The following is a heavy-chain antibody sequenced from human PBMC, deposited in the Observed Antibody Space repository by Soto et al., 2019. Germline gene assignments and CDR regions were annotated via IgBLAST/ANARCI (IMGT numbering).Heavy chain of an antibody. CDR1: GFTFSSYG. Sequence: GGSLRLSCAASGFTFSSYGMHWVRQAPGKGLEWVAVISYDGSNKYYADSVKGRFTTSRDNSKNTLYLQMNSLRAEDTAVYYCASRGNYGSIDYWGQGTLVTVSS. CDR2: ISYDGSNK. CDR3: ASRGNYGSIDY. V-gene: IGHV3-30*03. J-gene: IGHJ4*02. D-gene: IGHD1-7*01.